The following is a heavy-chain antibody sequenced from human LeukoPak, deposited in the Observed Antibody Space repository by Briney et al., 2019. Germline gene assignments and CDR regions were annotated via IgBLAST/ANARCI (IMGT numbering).Heavy chain of an antibody. CDR2: INHSGST. Sequence: SETLSLTCAVYGGSFSGYYWSWIRQPPGKGLEWIGEINHSGSTNYNPSLKSRVTISIDTSKNQFSLKLSSVTAADTAVYYCANVWGSYRYNHYGMDVWGQGTTVTVSS. CDR3: ANVWGSYRYNHYGMDV. D-gene: IGHD3-16*02. CDR1: GGSFSGYY. V-gene: IGHV4-34*01. J-gene: IGHJ6*02.